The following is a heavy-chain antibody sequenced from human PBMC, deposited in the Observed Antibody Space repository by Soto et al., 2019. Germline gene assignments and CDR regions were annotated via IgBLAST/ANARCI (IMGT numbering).Heavy chain of an antibody. J-gene: IGHJ6*01. V-gene: IGHV5-51*01. CDR3: ARIPPLHYYYYGMDV. CDR2: IYPGDSDT. CDR1: GYSFTSYW. Sequence: GESLKISCKGSGYSFTSYWIGWVRQMPWKGLEWMGIIYPGDSDTRYSPSFQGQVTISADKSISTAYLQWSSLKASDTAMYYCARIPPLHYYYYGMDVWGQGTTVTVSS.